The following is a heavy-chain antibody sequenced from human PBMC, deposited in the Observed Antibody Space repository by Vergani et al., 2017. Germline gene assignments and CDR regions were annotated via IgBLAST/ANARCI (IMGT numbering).Heavy chain of an antibody. D-gene: IGHD3-3*01. CDR2: ISYDGSNK. CDR1: GFTFSSYG. CDR3: ARGMSEVNYDFWSGYYGARYFDY. V-gene: IGHV3-30*03. Sequence: QVRLVESGGGVVQPGRSLRLSCAASGFTFSSYGMHWVRQAPGKGLEWVAVISYDGSNKYYADSVKGRFTISRDNSKNTLYLQMNSLRAADTAVYYCARGMSEVNYDFWSGYYGARYFDYWGQGTLVTVSS. J-gene: IGHJ4*02.